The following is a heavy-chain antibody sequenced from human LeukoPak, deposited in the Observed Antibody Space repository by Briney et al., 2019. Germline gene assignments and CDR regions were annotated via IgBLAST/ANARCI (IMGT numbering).Heavy chain of an antibody. D-gene: IGHD4-17*01. CDR1: GFTFSSYD. J-gene: IGHJ6*02. CDR2: IGTAGDT. Sequence: GGSLRLSCAASGFTFSSYDMHWVRQATGKGLEWVSAIGTAGDTYYPGSVKGRFTISRENAKNSLYLQMNSLRAGDTAVYYCARGDGYYYGMDVWGRGTTVTVSS. V-gene: IGHV3-13*01. CDR3: ARGDGYYYGMDV.